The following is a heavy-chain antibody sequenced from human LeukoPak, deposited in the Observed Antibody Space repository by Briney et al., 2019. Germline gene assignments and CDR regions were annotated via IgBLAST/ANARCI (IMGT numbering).Heavy chain of an antibody. CDR3: AHRRPGHLTGWDNSYFDN. CDR2: IYWDDDK. Sequence: SGPTLVNPTQTLTLTCTFSGFSLYSSGVGVGWIRQPPGKALEWLAVIYWDDDKRYNPSLRSRLTMSKDASKSQVFLEMRNVDPVDAATYYCAHRRPGHLTGWDNSYFDNWGPGTLVTVSS. V-gene: IGHV2-5*02. D-gene: IGHD1/OR15-1a*01. J-gene: IGHJ4*02. CDR1: GFSLYSSGVG.